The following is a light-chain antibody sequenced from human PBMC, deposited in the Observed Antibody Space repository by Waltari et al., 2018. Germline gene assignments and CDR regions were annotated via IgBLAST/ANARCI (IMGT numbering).Light chain of an antibody. V-gene: IGKV1-5*03. CDR3: QQYNTFSPT. CDR2: KAS. J-gene: IGKJ1*01. Sequence: QMTPSPSNLYASVGDTLTNTCRASQTITRWLAWYQQKPGKAPNLLIYKASILQAGVPSRFSGSGSGTEFTLTINNVQPDDSATFYCQQYNTFSPTFGQGTKVEIK. CDR1: QTITRW.